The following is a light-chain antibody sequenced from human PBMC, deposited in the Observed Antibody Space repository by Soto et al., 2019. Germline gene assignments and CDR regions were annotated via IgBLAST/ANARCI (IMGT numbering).Light chain of an antibody. CDR3: CSYTGSLTLL. V-gene: IGLV2-14*01. Sequence: QSALTQPASVSGSPGQSITISCTGTSSDIGNYDFVSWYQQVPGTAPKAMIYEVSSRPSGVSNRFSGSKSGNTASLTISGLQAEDEAYYYCCSYTGSLTLLFGGGTKLTVL. CDR2: EVS. J-gene: IGLJ2*01. CDR1: SSDIGNYDF.